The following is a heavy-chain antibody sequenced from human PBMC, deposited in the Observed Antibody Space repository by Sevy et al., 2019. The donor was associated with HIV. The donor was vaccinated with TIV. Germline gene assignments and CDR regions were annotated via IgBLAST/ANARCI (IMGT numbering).Heavy chain of an antibody. D-gene: IGHD3-16*02. V-gene: IGHV3-23*01. J-gene: IGHJ4*02. CDR1: GFTFSSYC. CDR2: ISGTGGST. CDR3: ARDFRMSGGVIVGDY. Sequence: GGSLRLSCAASGFTFSSYCMNWVRQAPGKGLEWVSGISGTGGSTYYADSVKGRYTISRDNSKNTFYLQMSSLRAEDTAVYFCARDFRMSGGVIVGDYWGQGTLVTVSS.